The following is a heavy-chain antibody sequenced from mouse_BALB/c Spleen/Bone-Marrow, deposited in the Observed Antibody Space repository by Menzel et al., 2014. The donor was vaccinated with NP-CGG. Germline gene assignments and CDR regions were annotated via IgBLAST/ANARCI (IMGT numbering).Heavy chain of an antibody. CDR1: GYAFSNYW. D-gene: IGHD2-2*01. J-gene: IGHJ2*01. CDR3: ARSNYGYDVYFDY. CDR2: IFPGDGDT. V-gene: IGHV1-80*01. Sequence: QVHVKQSGAELVRPGSSVKISCEASGYAFSNYWMNWVKQRPGQGLEWIGQIFPGDGDTNYNGKFKGKATLTADKSSSTAYMQLNSLTSEDSAVYFCARSNYGYDVYFDYWGLGTTLTVSS.